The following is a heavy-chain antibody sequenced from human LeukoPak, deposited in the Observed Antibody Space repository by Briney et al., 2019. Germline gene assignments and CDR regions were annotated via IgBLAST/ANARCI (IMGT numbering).Heavy chain of an antibody. V-gene: IGHV1-18*01. J-gene: IGHJ4*02. D-gene: IGHD3-22*01. CDR2: VNTYSGNT. CDR1: GYTFTSYG. CDR3: ARVESTYYYDSSGYSVL. Sequence: ASVKVSCEASGYTFTSYGMSWVRQAPGQGLEWLGWVNTYSGNTNYAQKIQGRVTMTRDTSTSTAYMELRSLRSDDTAVYYCARVESTYYYDSSGYSVLWGQGTLVTVSS.